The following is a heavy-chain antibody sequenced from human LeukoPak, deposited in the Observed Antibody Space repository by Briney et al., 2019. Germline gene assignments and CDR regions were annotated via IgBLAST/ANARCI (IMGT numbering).Heavy chain of an antibody. V-gene: IGHV1-2*02. CDR2: INPNSGGT. J-gene: IGHJ4*02. CDR1: GYTFTGYY. D-gene: IGHD6-6*01. Sequence: ASVKVSCKASGYTFTGYYIHWVRQAPGQGLEWMGWINPNSGGTNYAQKFQGRVTMTRDTSISTAYMELSRLRSDDTAVYYCARDFEQLVPLFDYWGQGTLVTVSS. CDR3: ARDFEQLVPLFDY.